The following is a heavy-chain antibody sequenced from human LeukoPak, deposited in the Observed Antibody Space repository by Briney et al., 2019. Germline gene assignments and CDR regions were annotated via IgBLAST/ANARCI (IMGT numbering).Heavy chain of an antibody. CDR3: ARDRITIFGVVAPDDAFDI. Sequence: GASVKVSCKVSGYTVKNYGISWVRQAPGQGLEWMGWISAYNGNTNNAQKFQGRVTMTTDTATSTAYMELKSLRSDDTAVYYCARDRITIFGVVAPDDAFDIWGQGTMVTVSS. J-gene: IGHJ3*02. D-gene: IGHD3-3*01. V-gene: IGHV1-18*01. CDR2: ISAYNGNT. CDR1: GYTVKNYG.